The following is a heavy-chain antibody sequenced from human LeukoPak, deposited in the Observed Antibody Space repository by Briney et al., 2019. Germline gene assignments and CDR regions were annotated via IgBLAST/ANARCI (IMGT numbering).Heavy chain of an antibody. CDR2: ISGSGGTT. J-gene: IGHJ3*02. V-gene: IGHV3-23*01. CDR3: ASCGGDCYDAFDI. CDR1: GITFSSYT. Sequence: GGSLRLSCSASGITFSSYTMHWVRQAPGKGLEWVSAISGSGGTTFYADSVKGRFTTSRGNSKDTLYLQMNSLRAEDTALYYCASCGGDCYDAFDIWGQGTMVTVSS. D-gene: IGHD2-21*02.